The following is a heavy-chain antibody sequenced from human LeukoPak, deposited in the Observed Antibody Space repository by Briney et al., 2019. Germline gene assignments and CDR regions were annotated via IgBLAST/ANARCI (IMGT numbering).Heavy chain of an antibody. V-gene: IGHV3-7*01. CDR3: ARDLGAYYGSSDNWFDP. CDR2: IKQDGSEK. D-gene: IGHD3-22*01. CDR1: GFTFSSYW. Sequence: GGSLRLSCAASGFTFSSYWMSWVRQAPGKGLEWVANIKQDGSEKYYVDSVKGRFTISRDNAKNSLYLQMNSLRAEDTALYYCARDLGAYYGSSDNWFDPWGQGTLVTVSS. J-gene: IGHJ5*02.